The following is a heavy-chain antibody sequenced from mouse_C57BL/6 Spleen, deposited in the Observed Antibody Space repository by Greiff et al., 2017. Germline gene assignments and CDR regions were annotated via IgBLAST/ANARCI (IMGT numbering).Heavy chain of an antibody. Sequence: EVKLMESGGDLVKPGGSLKLSCAASGFTFSSYGMSWVSQTPDKRLEWVATISSGGSYTYYPDSVQGRFTISRDNAKNTLYLQMSRLKSEDTAMYYCARHEGLSGTYWFAYWGQGTLVTVSA. CDR2: ISSGGSYT. J-gene: IGHJ3*01. D-gene: IGHD2-14*01. CDR3: ARHEGLSGTYWFAY. CDR1: GFTFSSYG. V-gene: IGHV5-6*01.